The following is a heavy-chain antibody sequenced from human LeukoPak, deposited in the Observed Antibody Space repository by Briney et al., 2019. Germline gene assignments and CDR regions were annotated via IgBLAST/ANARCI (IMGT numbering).Heavy chain of an antibody. D-gene: IGHD1-1*01. V-gene: IGHV3-7*03. Sequence: GGSLRLSCVVSGFTFSVSWMSWVRQAPGKGLGWVASLNLDGSDKYYVDSVKGRFTISRDNAKNSLYLQMDSLRVEDTAVYYCAKGKRYPDYWGQGTLVTVSS. J-gene: IGHJ4*02. CDR2: LNLDGSDK. CDR1: GFTFSVSW. CDR3: AKGKRYPDY.